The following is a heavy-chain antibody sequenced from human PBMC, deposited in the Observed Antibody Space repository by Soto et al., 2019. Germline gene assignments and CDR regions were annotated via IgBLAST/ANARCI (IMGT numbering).Heavy chain of an antibody. V-gene: IGHV3-11*01. Sequence: GGSLRLSCAASGFTFSDYYMSWIRQAPGKGLEWASYISSSGSTIYYADSVKGRFTISRDNAKNSLYLQMNSLRAEDTAVYYCARPSSSLYYYGMDVWGQGTTVTVSS. D-gene: IGHD6-6*01. J-gene: IGHJ6*02. CDR1: GFTFSDYY. CDR2: ISSSGSTI. CDR3: ARPSSSLYYYGMDV.